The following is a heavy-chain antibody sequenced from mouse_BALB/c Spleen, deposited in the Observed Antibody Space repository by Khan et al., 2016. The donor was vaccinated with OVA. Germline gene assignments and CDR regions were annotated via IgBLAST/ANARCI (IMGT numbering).Heavy chain of an antibody. V-gene: IGHV1-76*01. J-gene: IGHJ2*01. Sequence: VQLQESGAELVRPGASVKLSCKTSGYTFTTYWIHWVKQRSGQGLEWIARIYPGTGNIYYSANFKGKATLTADNSSSTAYMQFSSLKSEDSAVYFCARKGDWYYFDYWGQGTTLTVSS. CDR3: ARKGDWYYFDY. CDR1: GYTFTTYW. CDR2: IYPGTGNI.